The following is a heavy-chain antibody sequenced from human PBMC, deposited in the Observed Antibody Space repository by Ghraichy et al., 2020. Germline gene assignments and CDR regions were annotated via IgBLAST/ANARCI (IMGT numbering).Heavy chain of an antibody. V-gene: IGHV3-15*01. D-gene: IGHD1-1*01. CDR2: IKTKTEGGTT. CDR3: TTQAWKLDQLDY. Sequence: GGSLRLSCAASGLIFRNACMSWVRPAPGKGLEWVGRIKTKTEGGTTDYAAPVKGRFTISRDDSKNTLFLQMNSLKTEDTAVYYCTTQAWKLDQLDYWGQGTLMTVPS. CDR1: GLIFRNAC. J-gene: IGHJ4*02.